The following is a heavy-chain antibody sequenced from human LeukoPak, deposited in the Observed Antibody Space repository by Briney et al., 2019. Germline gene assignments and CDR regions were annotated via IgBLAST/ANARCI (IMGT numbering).Heavy chain of an antibody. CDR1: GFTFSSYG. CDR2: ISGSGGST. J-gene: IGHJ6*03. V-gene: IGHV3-23*01. CDR3: ARAQRKVRVYYMDV. Sequence: GGSLRLSCAASGFTFSSYGMSWVRQAPGKGLEWVSAISGSGGSTYYADSVKGRFTISRDNSKNTLYLQMNSLRAEDTAVYYCARAQRKVRVYYMDVWGKGTTVTVSS. D-gene: IGHD3-10*01.